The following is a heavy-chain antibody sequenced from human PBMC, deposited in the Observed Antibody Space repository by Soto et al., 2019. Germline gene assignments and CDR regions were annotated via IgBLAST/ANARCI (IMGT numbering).Heavy chain of an antibody. CDR2: IYYSGST. D-gene: IGHD1-26*01. Sequence: SETLSLTCTVSGGSISSGGYYWSWIRQHPGKGLEWIGYIYYSGSTYYNPSLKSRVTISVDTSKNQFSLKLSSVTAADTAVYYCARILYSGSYFYFDYWGQGTLVTVSS. J-gene: IGHJ4*02. CDR3: ARILYSGSYFYFDY. V-gene: IGHV4-31*03. CDR1: GGSISSGGYY.